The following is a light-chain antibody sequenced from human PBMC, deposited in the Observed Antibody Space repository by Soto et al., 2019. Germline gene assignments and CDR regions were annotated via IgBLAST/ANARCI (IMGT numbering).Light chain of an antibody. J-gene: IGKJ5*01. CDR2: GAS. Sequence: EIVLTQSPGTLSLSPGERATLSCRASHSVSSSYLAWYQQKPGQAPRLLIYGASSRATGIPDRFRGSGSGTDFDLTISRREPEDFAVYYCQQYGGSPPITFGQGTRLEIK. V-gene: IGKV3-20*01. CDR3: QQYGGSPPIT. CDR1: HSVSSSY.